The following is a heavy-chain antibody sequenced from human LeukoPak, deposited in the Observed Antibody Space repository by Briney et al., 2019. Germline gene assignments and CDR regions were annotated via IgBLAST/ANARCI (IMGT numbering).Heavy chain of an antibody. CDR1: GFTFSSYD. J-gene: IGHJ4*02. Sequence: PGGSLRLSCAASGFTFSSYDMSWVRQAPGKGLEWVSVIYSGGSTYYADSVKGRFTISRDNSKNTLYLQMNSLRAEDTAVYYCARDLGLRGYFDYWGQGTLVTVSS. CDR2: IYSGGST. D-gene: IGHD3-16*01. CDR3: ARDLGLRGYFDY. V-gene: IGHV3-53*01.